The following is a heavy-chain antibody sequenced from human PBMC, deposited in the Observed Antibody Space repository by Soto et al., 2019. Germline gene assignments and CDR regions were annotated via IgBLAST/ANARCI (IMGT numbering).Heavy chain of an antibody. Sequence: EVQVVESGGGFVQPGGSLRLSCIASEFTFISSFMGWFRQAPGKGLEWVANRNQDGSGTYYGDSVKGRFTISRDNAKNALSLQMNSLRAEDTAVYYCARYFRGSGRYFFDHWGQGTLVTVSS. J-gene: IGHJ4*02. CDR1: EFTFISSF. CDR2: RNQDGSGT. V-gene: IGHV3-7*03. CDR3: ARYFRGSGRYFFDH. D-gene: IGHD6-19*01.